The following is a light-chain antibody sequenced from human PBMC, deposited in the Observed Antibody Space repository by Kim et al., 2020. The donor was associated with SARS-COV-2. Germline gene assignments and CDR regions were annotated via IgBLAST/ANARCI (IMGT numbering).Light chain of an antibody. Sequence: VAPGQTASITCSGDKVGDKYACWYQQKPGQSPVLVMYQDSKRPSGIPERFSGSNSGNTATLTISGTQALDEADYYCQAWDSSTAVFGGGTQLTVL. CDR1: KVGDKY. J-gene: IGLJ2*01. CDR3: QAWDSSTAV. V-gene: IGLV3-1*01. CDR2: QDS.